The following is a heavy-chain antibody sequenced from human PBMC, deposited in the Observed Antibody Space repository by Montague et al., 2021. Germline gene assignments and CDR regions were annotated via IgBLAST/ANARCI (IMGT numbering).Heavy chain of an antibody. D-gene: IGHD1-26*01. J-gene: IGHJ4*02. Sequence: SLRLSCAASGFSFNYYAMAWVRQAPGKGLEWVSAISGGGGNTYYADSVKGRFTISRDSSESTVFLQMNSLGVEDSAVYYCAKGPYDDGSYLLHFESWGQGTLVTVSS. CDR2: ISGGGGNT. CDR3: AKGPYDDGSYLLHFES. CDR1: GFSFNYYA. V-gene: IGHV3-23*01.